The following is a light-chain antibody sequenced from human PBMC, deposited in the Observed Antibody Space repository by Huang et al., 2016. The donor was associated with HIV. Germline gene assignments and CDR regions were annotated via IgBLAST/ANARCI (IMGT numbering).Light chain of an antibody. CDR3: HQSYTMPQT. CDR1: QSISTY. Sequence: DIQMTQSPASLPASVGDRVTITCRASQSISTYLNWYQQKPGKAPKVLIYEASYLQSGVPSRFSGSGSGTDFTLTISRRQPEDFATYFCHQSYTMPQTFGQGTKVEIK. J-gene: IGKJ1*01. V-gene: IGKV1-39*01. CDR2: EAS.